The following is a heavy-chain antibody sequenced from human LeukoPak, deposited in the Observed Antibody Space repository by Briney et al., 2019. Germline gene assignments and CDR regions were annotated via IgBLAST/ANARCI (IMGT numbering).Heavy chain of an antibody. J-gene: IGHJ4*02. D-gene: IGHD5-24*01. CDR2: IYPGDSDT. V-gene: IGHV5-51*01. CDR3: ARASRDGYNQNFDH. CDR1: GYGFTSYW. Sequence: GESLKISCKGSGYGFTSYWIGWVRQMPGKGLEWMGIIYPGDSDTRYRPSFQGQVTISADMSTSTAYLQWSSLRASDTAMYYCARASRDGYNQNFDHWGQGTLVTISS.